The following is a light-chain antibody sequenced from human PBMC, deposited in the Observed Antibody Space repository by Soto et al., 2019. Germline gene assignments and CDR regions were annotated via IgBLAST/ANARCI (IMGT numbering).Light chain of an antibody. CDR1: QSISSY. CDR3: QQYNYYSWT. V-gene: IGKV1-39*01. J-gene: IGKJ1*01. CDR2: AAS. Sequence: DIQMTQSPSSLSASVGDRVTITCRASQSISSYLNWYQQKPGKAPKLLIYAASSLQSGVPSRFSGSGSGTEFTLTISSLQPDDCATYYCQQYNYYSWTFGQGTKVDIK.